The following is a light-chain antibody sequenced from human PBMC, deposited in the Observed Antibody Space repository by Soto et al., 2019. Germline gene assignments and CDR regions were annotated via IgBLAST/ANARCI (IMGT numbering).Light chain of an antibody. J-gene: IGLJ1*01. CDR1: SSDVGVYNH. CDR3: SSYTTSSTYV. V-gene: IGLV2-14*01. Sequence: QSALIQPASVSGSPGQSITISCTGTSSDVGVYNHVSWYQQHPGKAPKLIIYEVTNRPSGVSNRFSGSKSGNTASLTISGLQAEDEDYYYCSSYTTSSTYVFGTGTKLTVL. CDR2: EVT.